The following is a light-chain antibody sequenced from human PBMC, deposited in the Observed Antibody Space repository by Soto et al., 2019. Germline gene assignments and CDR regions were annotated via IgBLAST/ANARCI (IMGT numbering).Light chain of an antibody. Sequence: QSVLTQPPSASGTPGQRVTISCSGSSSNIGSNYVFWYQQLPGTAPKLLVYKNNQRPSGVPDRFSGSKSGTSASLAISGLRSEDEDEYYCAAWDDSLSPHVVFGGGTKLTVL. CDR2: KNN. CDR1: SSNIGSNY. V-gene: IGLV1-47*01. CDR3: AAWDDSLSPHVV. J-gene: IGLJ2*01.